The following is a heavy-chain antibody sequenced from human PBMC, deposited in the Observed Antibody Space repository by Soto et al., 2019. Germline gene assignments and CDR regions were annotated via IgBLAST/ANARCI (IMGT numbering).Heavy chain of an antibody. J-gene: IGHJ4*02. CDR1: GYTFTSYA. D-gene: IGHD3-22*01. Sequence: ASVKVSCKASGYTFTSYAMHWVRQAPGQRLEWMGWINAGNGNTKYSQKFQGRVTITRDTSASTAYMELSSLRSEDTAVYYCARVGGYYYVGFDYWGQATLVTVSS. V-gene: IGHV1-3*01. CDR2: INAGNGNT. CDR3: ARVGGYYYVGFDY.